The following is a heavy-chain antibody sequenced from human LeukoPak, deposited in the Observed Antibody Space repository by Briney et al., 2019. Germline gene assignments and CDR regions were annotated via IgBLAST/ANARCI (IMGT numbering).Heavy chain of an antibody. Sequence: PSETLSLTCAVYGGSFSGYYWSWIRQPPGKGLEWIGEIDHSGSTNYNPSLKSRVTISVDTSKNQFSLKLSSVTAADTALYYCARAKYYYGSGKYLPYYYYYGMDVWGQGTTVTVSS. CDR3: ARAKYYYGSGKYLPYYYYYGMDV. D-gene: IGHD3-10*01. CDR2: IDHSGST. J-gene: IGHJ6*02. V-gene: IGHV4-34*01. CDR1: GGSFSGYY.